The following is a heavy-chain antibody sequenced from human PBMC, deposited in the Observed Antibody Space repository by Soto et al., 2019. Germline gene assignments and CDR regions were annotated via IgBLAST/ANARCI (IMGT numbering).Heavy chain of an antibody. Sequence: TSETLSLTCTVSGGSISSGDYYWSWIRQPPGKGLEWIGYIYYSGSTYYNPSLKSRVTISVDTSKNQLSLKLSSVTAADTAVYYCARVGAAAAGTPNWFDPWGQGTLVTVSS. J-gene: IGHJ5*02. V-gene: IGHV4-30-4*01. CDR2: IYYSGST. CDR1: GGSISSGDYY. D-gene: IGHD6-13*01. CDR3: ARVGAAAAGTPNWFDP.